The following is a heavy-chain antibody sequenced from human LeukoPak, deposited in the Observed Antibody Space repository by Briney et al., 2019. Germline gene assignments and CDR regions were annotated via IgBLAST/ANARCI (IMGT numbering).Heavy chain of an antibody. Sequence: GGSLRLSCAASGFTFSSYGMHWVRQAPGKGLEWVSVIYSGSSTYYADSVKGRFTISRDNSRNTLYLQMNSLRAEDTAVYYCARGVGTYYYMDVWGKGTTVTISS. D-gene: IGHD2-15*01. CDR3: ARGVGTYYYMDV. CDR2: IYSGSST. CDR1: GFTFSSYG. V-gene: IGHV3-53*01. J-gene: IGHJ6*03.